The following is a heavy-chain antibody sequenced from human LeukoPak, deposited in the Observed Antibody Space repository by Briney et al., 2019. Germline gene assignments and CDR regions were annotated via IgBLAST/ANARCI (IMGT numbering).Heavy chain of an antibody. J-gene: IGHJ6*02. V-gene: IGHV3-30-3*01. CDR1: GFTFSSYA. Sequence: GGSLRLSCAASGFTFSSYAMHWVRQAPGKGLEWVAVISYDGSNKYYADSVKGRFTISRDNSKNTLYLQMNSLRAEDTAVYYCARDLAAAGISYYYYGMDVWGQGTTVTVSS. CDR2: ISYDGSNK. D-gene: IGHD6-13*01. CDR3: ARDLAAAGISYYYYGMDV.